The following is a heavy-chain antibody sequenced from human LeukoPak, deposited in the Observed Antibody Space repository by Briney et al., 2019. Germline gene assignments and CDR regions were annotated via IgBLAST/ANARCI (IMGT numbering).Heavy chain of an antibody. CDR1: GYTLTELS. J-gene: IGHJ3*02. Sequence: APVKVSCKVSGYTLTELSMHWVRQAPGKGLEWMGGFDPEDGETIYAQKFQGRVTMTEDTSTDTAYMELSSLRSEDTAVYYCATRDHCSGGSCYSRNAFDIWGQGTMVTVSS. CDR3: ATRDHCSGGSCYSRNAFDI. V-gene: IGHV1-24*01. D-gene: IGHD2-15*01. CDR2: FDPEDGET.